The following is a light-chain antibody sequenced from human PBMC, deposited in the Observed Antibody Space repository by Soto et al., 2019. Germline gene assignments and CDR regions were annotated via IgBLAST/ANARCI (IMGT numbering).Light chain of an antibody. Sequence: EIVLTQSPATLSLSPGERATLSCRASQSVSSLLAWYQQKPGQAPRLLIYDASNRATGIAARFSGSGSGTEFTLTISSLQSEDFAVYYCRQYNNWPRTFGQGTKVDIK. CDR2: DAS. V-gene: IGKV3D-15*01. CDR3: RQYNNWPRT. CDR1: QSVSSL. J-gene: IGKJ1*01.